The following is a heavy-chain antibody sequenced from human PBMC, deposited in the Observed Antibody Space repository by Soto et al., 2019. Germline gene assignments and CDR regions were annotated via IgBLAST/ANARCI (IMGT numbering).Heavy chain of an antibody. V-gene: IGHV1-18*01. Sequence: QVQLVQSGAEVKKPGASVKVSCKASGYTFTSYGISWVRQAPGQGLEWMGWISAYNGNTNYAQKLQGRVTMTTDASTSTAYMELRSLRSDDTAVYYCAREHYDILPGYYFRGAEYFQHWGQGTLVTVSS. CDR3: AREHYDILPGYYFRGAEYFQH. D-gene: IGHD3-9*01. CDR1: GYTFTSYG. CDR2: ISAYNGNT. J-gene: IGHJ1*01.